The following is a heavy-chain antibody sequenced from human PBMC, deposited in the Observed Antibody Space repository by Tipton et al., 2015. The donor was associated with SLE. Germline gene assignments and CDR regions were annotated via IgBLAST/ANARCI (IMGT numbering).Heavy chain of an antibody. CDR2: IDPSDSYT. J-gene: IGHJ4*02. Sequence: SWIRQPAGKGLEWMGRIDPSDSYTNYSPSFQGHVTISADKSISTAYLQWSSLKASDTAMYYCARHREWELHRGFDYWGQGTLVTVSS. V-gene: IGHV5-10-1*01. D-gene: IGHD1-26*01. CDR3: ARHREWELHRGFDY.